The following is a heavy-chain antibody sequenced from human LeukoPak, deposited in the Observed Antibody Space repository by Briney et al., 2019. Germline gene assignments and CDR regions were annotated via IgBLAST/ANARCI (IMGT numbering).Heavy chain of an antibody. CDR2: IIPILGIA. Sequence: SVKVSCKASGGTFSSYTISWVRQAPGQGLEWMGRIIPILGIANYAQKFQGRVTITADKSTSTAYMELSSLRSEDTAVYYCARTPYDYGDYADAFDIWGQGTMVTVSS. V-gene: IGHV1-69*02. CDR3: ARTPYDYGDYADAFDI. CDR1: GGTFSSYT. J-gene: IGHJ3*02. D-gene: IGHD4-17*01.